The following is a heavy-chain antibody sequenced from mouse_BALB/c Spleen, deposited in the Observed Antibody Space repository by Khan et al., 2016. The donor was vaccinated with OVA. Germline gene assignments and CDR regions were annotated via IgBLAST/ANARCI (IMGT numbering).Heavy chain of an antibody. V-gene: IGHV2-6-1*01. J-gene: IGHJ4*01. CDR2: IWSDGST. CDR3: ARHDKCCYAMDY. CDR1: GFPLTSFG. D-gene: IGHD1-3*01. Sequence: VQLQEPGPGLVAPSQSLSITCTISGFPLTSFGLHWVRHPPGKGLEWLVVIWSDGSTTYNSALRSRLSISKDNSKSQVFLNMNSLQTDDTTMYYCARHDKCCYAMDYWGQGTSVTVSS.